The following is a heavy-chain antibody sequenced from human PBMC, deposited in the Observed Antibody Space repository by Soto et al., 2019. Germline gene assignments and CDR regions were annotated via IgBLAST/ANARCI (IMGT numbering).Heavy chain of an antibody. D-gene: IGHD3-22*01. CDR3: AASRAYDSSDYSGFHYGTAV. Sequence: EVQLVESGGDLVQPGRSLRLSCAASGFTFDDYAMHWVRQVPGKGLQWVSGLSWNGVTIGYAASVKGRFTISRDNAKKSLYIQMTALRPAGPALYSRAASRAYDSSDYSGFHYGTAVWGLGTTVAVSS. V-gene: IGHV3-9*01. J-gene: IGHJ6*02. CDR2: LSWNGVTI. CDR1: GFTFDDYA.